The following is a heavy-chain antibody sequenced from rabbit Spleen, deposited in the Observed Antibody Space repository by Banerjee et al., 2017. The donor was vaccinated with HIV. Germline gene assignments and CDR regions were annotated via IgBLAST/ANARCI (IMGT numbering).Heavy chain of an antibody. D-gene: IGHD7-1*01. J-gene: IGHJ4*01. V-gene: IGHV1S45*01. CDR2: IFTGSSGST. CDR3: ARDYPGVAWGFNL. Sequence: QEQLEESGGDLVKPEGSLTLTCTASGFSFSSSYWMCWVRQAPGKGLEWIECIFTGSSGSTYYASWAKGRFTISKASSTTVTLQMSSLTAADTATYFCARDYPGVAWGFNLWGPGTLVTVS. CDR1: GFSFSSSYW.